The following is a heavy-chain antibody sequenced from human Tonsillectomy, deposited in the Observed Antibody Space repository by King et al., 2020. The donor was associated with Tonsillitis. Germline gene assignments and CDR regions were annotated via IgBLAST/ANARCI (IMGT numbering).Heavy chain of an antibody. D-gene: IGHD4-11*01. CDR2: VDPEDGET. V-gene: IGHV1-69-2*01. J-gene: IGHJ6*03. Sequence: QLVQSGAEVKKPGATVKISCKVSGYTFTDYYMHWVRQAPGKGLEWMGLVDPEDGETTYAENFQGRVTIIADTSTDTAYMELRSLRSDDTAVYYCATGSLITVSIWYYMDVWGKGTTVTVSS. CDR1: GYTFTDYY. CDR3: ATGSLITVSIWYYMDV.